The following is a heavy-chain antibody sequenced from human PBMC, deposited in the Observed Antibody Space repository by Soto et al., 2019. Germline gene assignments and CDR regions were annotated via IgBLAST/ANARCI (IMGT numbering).Heavy chain of an antibody. CDR1: GGSISSYY. V-gene: IGHV4-59*01. CDR2: IYYSGST. J-gene: IGHJ2*01. Sequence: QVQLQESGPGLVKPSETLSLTCTVSGGSISSYYWSWIRQPPGKGLEWIGYIYYSGSTNYNPSLRSGVTISEVTSKNQFTLKLSSVTAADTAVYYCAKDRVDGTYYDFWSGYDNEYRDWYFDLWGRGTLVTVSS. CDR3: AKDRVDGTYYDFWSGYDNEYRDWYFDL. D-gene: IGHD3-3*01.